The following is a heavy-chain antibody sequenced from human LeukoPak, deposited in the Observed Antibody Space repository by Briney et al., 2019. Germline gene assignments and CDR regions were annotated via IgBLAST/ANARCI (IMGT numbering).Heavy chain of an antibody. Sequence: SETLSLTCTVSGASISSYYWSWIRQPPGKGLEWIGYIYYSGSTNYNPSLKSRVTISVDTSKNQFSLKLSSVTAADTAVYYCARGYDILTGYYPLGLGDWGQGTLVTVSS. J-gene: IGHJ4*02. V-gene: IGHV4-59*01. D-gene: IGHD3-9*01. CDR2: IYYSGST. CDR3: ARGYDILTGYYPLGLGD. CDR1: GASISSYY.